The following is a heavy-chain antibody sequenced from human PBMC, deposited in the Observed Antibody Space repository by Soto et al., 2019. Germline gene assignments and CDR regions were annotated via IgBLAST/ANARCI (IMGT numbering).Heavy chain of an antibody. V-gene: IGHV4-4*02. Sequence: QVQPQESGPGLVKPSGTLSLTCAVSGGSINTDNWWTWVRQPPGKGLQWIGEIHPSGTTNYNSSLKSRVTISLDKSRNQFSLRLTSVTAADTAVYYCASRIVARPFWGQGTLVTVSS. CDR3: ASRIVARPF. D-gene: IGHD6-6*01. CDR1: GGSINTDNW. CDR2: IHPSGTT. J-gene: IGHJ4*02.